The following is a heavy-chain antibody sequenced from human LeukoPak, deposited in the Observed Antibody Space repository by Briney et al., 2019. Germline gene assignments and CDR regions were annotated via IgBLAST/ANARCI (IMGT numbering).Heavy chain of an antibody. V-gene: IGHV3-30-3*01. CDR2: ISYDGSNK. CDR1: GFTFSSYA. J-gene: IGHJ4*02. D-gene: IGHD3-22*01. CDR3: ARGSITMIVVPYRGVLDY. Sequence: PGRSLRLFCAASGFTFSSYAMHWVRQAPGKGLEWVAVISYDGSNKYYADSVKGRFTISRDNSKNTLYLQMNSLRAEDTAVYYCARGSITMIVVPYRGVLDYWGQGTLVTVSS.